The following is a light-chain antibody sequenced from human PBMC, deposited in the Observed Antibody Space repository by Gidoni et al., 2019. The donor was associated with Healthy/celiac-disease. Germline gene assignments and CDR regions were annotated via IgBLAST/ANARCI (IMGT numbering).Light chain of an antibody. Sequence: DIQMTQSPSSLSASVGDRVTLTCRSSQSISSYLNWYQQKPGKAPKLLIYAASSLQSGVPSRFSGSGSGTDFTLTISSLQPEDFATYYCQQGYSTPRTFGQGTKVEIK. CDR1: QSISSY. V-gene: IGKV1-39*01. CDR2: AAS. J-gene: IGKJ1*01. CDR3: QQGYSTPRT.